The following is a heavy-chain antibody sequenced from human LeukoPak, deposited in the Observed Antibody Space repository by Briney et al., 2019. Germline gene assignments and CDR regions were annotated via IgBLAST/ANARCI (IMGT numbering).Heavy chain of an antibody. CDR2: INPDGNKK. Sequence: GGSLRLSCAASGFTFSTYAMGWVRQAPGKGLEWVASINPDGNKKYSADSVKGRFTISRDNAENSLYLQMNSLRVEDTAFYYCARDLAYSRLDCWGQGMLVTVSS. CDR3: ARDLAYSRLDC. CDR1: GFTFSTYA. J-gene: IGHJ4*02. D-gene: IGHD5-18*01. V-gene: IGHV3-7*01.